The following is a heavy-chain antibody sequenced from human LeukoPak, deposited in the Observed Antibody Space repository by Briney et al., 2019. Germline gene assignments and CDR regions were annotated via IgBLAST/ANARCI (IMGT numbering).Heavy chain of an antibody. CDR3: ARAPRSWYLAGAFDI. J-gene: IGHJ3*02. CDR2: ILPIFDTG. Sequence: SVKVSCKASGGTFSNYAISWVRQAPGQGLEWMGGILPIFDTGNYAQKFQGRVTMTRNTSISTAYMELSSLRSEDTAVYYCARAPRSWYLAGAFDIWGQGTMVTVSS. CDR1: GGTFSNYA. D-gene: IGHD6-13*01. V-gene: IGHV1-69*05.